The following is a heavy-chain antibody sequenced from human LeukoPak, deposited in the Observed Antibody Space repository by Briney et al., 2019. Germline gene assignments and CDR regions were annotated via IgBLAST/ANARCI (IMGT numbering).Heavy chain of an antibody. V-gene: IGHV1-18*01. D-gene: IGHD3-22*01. CDR3: ARGGHYYDSSGQDFDY. CDR2: ISAYNGNT. J-gene: IGHJ4*02. Sequence: ASVKVSCKASGYTFTSHGISWVRQAPGQGLEWMGWISAYNGNTNYAQKLQGRVTMTTDTSTSTAYMELRSLRSDDTAVYYCARGGHYYDSSGQDFDYWGQGTLVTVSS. CDR1: GYTFTSHG.